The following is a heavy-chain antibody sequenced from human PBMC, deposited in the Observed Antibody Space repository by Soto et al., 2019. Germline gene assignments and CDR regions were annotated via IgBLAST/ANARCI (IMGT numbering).Heavy chain of an antibody. D-gene: IGHD4-4*01. J-gene: IGHJ6*03. V-gene: IGHV3-23*01. Sequence: EVQLLESGGALVQPGGSLRLSCAASGFTFSTYAMSWVRQAPGKWLEWVSTISGGGGSAYYADSVKGRFTISRDNSKNTLYVQMNSLRAEDTAGYYCAKGSHSNYNYYMDVWGKGTTVTVSS. CDR3: AKGSHSNYNYYMDV. CDR2: ISGGGGSA. CDR1: GFTFSTYA.